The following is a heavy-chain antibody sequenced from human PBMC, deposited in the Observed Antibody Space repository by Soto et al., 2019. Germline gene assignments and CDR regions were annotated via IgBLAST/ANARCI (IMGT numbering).Heavy chain of an antibody. D-gene: IGHD2-8*01. CDR3: ARDLICCGMDV. Sequence: SETLSLTCNVSGGSIYTYYWNWIRQSPGKGLEWIGYISDGGSTNYNPSLKGRGTISVDTSKNKFSLMLNSVTAADTAVYYCARDLICCGMDVWGQGTTVTVSS. V-gene: IGHV4-4*08. CDR1: GGSIYTYY. J-gene: IGHJ6*02. CDR2: ISDGGST.